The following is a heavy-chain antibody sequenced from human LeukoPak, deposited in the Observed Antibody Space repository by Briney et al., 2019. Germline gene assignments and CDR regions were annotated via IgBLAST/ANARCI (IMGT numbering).Heavy chain of an antibody. D-gene: IGHD6-19*01. J-gene: IGHJ4*02. CDR2: IIPIFGTA. CDR1: GGTFSSYA. CDR3: ARVAAPYSSGWPHHSGYFDY. Sequence: SVKVSCKASGGTFSSYAISWVRQAPGQGLEWMGGIIPIFGTANYAQKFQGRVTITADKSTSTAYMELSSLRSEDTAVYYCARVAAPYSSGWPHHSGYFDYWGQGTLVTVSS. V-gene: IGHV1-69*06.